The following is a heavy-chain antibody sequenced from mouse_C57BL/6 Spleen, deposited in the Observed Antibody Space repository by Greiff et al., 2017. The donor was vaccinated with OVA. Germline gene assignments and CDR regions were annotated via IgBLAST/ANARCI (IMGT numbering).Heavy chain of an antibody. CDR1: GYTFTSYW. CDR3: ARRSNYENYAMDY. V-gene: IGHV1-69*01. Sequence: QVQLKQPGAELVMPGASVKLSCKASGYTFTSYWMHWVKQRPGQGLEWIGEIDPSDSYTNYNQKFKGKSTLTVDKSSSTAYMQLSSLTSEDSAVYYCARRSNYENYAMDYWGQGTSVTVSS. J-gene: IGHJ4*01. CDR2: IDPSDSYT. D-gene: IGHD2-5*01.